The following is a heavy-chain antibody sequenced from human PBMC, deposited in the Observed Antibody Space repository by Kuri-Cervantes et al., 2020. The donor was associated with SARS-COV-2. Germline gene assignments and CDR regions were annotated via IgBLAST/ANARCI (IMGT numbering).Heavy chain of an antibody. CDR3: ATELTYSSGWYGVWDY. D-gene: IGHD6-19*01. J-gene: IGHJ4*02. CDR2: ISGSGGST. Sequence: GGSLRLSCAASGFTFSSYAMSWVRQPPGKGLEWVSAISGSGGSTYYADSVKGRFTISRDNSKNTLYLQMNSLRAEDTAVYYCATELTYSSGWYGVWDYWGQGTLVTVSS. V-gene: IGHV3-23*01. CDR1: GFTFSSYA.